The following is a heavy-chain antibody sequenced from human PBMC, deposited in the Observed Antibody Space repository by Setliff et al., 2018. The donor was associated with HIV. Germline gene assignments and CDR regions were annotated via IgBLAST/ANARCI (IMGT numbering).Heavy chain of an antibody. CDR1: GDSINNYY. CDR2: TYHSGGT. Sequence: SETLSLTCTVSGDSINNYYWTWIRQPPGKGLEWIGYTYHSGGTKYNPSLESRVTISVDTSKKHFSLNLSSVTAADTAVYYCARGLATSPRSSFVYWGQGILVTVSS. V-gene: IGHV4-59*01. CDR3: ARGLATSPRSSFVY. J-gene: IGHJ4*02. D-gene: IGHD6-6*01.